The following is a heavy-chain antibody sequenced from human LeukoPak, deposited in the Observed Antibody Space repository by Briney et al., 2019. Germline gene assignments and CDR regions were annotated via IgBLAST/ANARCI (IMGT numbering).Heavy chain of an antibody. CDR1: GFTFSVFE. CDR3: AKESSGGWFGELGSAFDI. J-gene: IGHJ3*02. V-gene: IGHV3-48*03. CDR2: ISSSGSTI. D-gene: IGHD3-10*01. Sequence: PGGSLRLSCAVSGFTFSVFEMNWVRQAPGKGLEWISYISSSGSTIYYADSVKGRFSMSRDNAKNSLYLHLNSLRAEDTAVYYCAKESSGGWFGELGSAFDIWGQGTMVTVSS.